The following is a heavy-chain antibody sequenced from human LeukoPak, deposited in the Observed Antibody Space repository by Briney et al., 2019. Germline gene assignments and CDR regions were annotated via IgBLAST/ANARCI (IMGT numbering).Heavy chain of an antibody. J-gene: IGHJ4*02. Sequence: GGSLRPSCAASGFTFSSIAMTWVRQAPGKGLEWVSTIRSNGETTYNADSVKGRFTISRDNSKKTLYLQFNSPRVEDTAMYYCARAQELEDGVFDSWGQGTLVTVSS. CDR2: IRSNGETT. CDR1: GFTFSSIA. D-gene: IGHD1-1*01. V-gene: IGHV3-23*01. CDR3: ARAQELEDGVFDS.